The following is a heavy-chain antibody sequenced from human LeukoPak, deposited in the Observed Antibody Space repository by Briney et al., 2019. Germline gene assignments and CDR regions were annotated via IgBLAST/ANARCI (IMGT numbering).Heavy chain of an antibody. CDR2: INHSGST. V-gene: IGHV4-34*01. CDR3: ARHTVSSGWPYHLDY. Sequence: KASETLSLTCAVYGGSFSGYYWSWIRQPPGKGLEWIGQINHSGSTNYNPSLKSRVTISVDTSKNQFSLKLSSVTAADTAVYYCARHTVSSGWPYHLDYWGQGTLVTVSS. D-gene: IGHD6-19*01. CDR1: GGSFSGYY. J-gene: IGHJ4*02.